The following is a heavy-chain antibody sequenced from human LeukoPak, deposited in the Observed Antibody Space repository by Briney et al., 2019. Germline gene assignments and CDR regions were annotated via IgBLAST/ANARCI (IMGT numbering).Heavy chain of an antibody. D-gene: IGHD3-22*01. CDR1: KIPYKHYG. CDR2: ISHSGGDK. V-gene: IGHV3-23*01. J-gene: IGHJ4*02. CDR3: AKRGVVIRVILVGFHKEAYYFDS. Sequence: GGSETLLCAVSKIPYKHYGMSWVRQARGKGLKWGTCISHSGGDKNYADSVKGRFTISRDNPKNTLYLQMNSLRAEDTAVYFCAKRGVVIRVILVGFHKEAYYFDSWGQGALVTVSS.